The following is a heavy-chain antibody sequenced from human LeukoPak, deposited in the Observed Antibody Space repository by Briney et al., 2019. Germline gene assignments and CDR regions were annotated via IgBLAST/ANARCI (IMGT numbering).Heavy chain of an antibody. CDR1: GFTFSSYA. J-gene: IGHJ4*02. CDR2: IPYDGSNK. V-gene: IGHV3-30*14. Sequence: PGGSLRLSCAASGFTFSSYAMHWVRQAPGKGLEWVAVIPYDGSNKYYADSVKGRFTISRDNSKNTLYLQMNSLRAEDTAVYYCAREGGGWYPPVEAKGITPPPYFDYWGQGTLVTVSS. CDR3: AREGGGWYPPVEAKGITPPPYFDY. D-gene: IGHD6-19*01.